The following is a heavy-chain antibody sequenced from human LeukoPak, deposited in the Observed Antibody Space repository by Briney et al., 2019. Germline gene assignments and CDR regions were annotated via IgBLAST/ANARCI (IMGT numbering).Heavy chain of an antibody. CDR1: GITLSNYG. Sequence: PGGSLRLSCAVSGITLSNYGMSWVRQAPGKGLEWVAGISDSSGRTNYADSVQGRFTIARDSSKNTLYLQMNSLRAEDTAVYFCAKRGVVIRVILVGFHKEAYYFDSWGQGALVTVSS. J-gene: IGHJ4*02. V-gene: IGHV3-23*01. CDR2: ISDSSGRT. D-gene: IGHD3-10*01. CDR3: AKRGVVIRVILVGFHKEAYYFDS.